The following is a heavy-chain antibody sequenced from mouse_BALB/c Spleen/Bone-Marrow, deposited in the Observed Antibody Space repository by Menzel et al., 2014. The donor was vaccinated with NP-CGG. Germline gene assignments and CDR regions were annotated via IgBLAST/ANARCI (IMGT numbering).Heavy chain of an antibody. J-gene: IGHJ4*01. D-gene: IGHD2-10*02. V-gene: IGHV5-6-5*01. CDR1: GFTLSSYA. CDR3: AREEYGQKVYAMDY. Sequence: EVQLVESGGGLVKPGGSLKLSCAASGFTLSSYAMSWVRQTPEKRLEWVASISSGGSTYYPDSVKGRFTISRDNARNILYLQMSSLRSEDTAMYYCAREEYGQKVYAMDYWGQGTSVTVSS. CDR2: ISSGGST.